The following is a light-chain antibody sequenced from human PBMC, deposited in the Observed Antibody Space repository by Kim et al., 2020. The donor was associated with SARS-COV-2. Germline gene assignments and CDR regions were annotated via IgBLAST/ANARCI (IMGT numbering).Light chain of an antibody. J-gene: IGLJ2*01. V-gene: IGLV3-21*04. CDR2: YDS. CDR3: QVWDIDVV. CDR1: NIGSKS. Sequence: SYELTQPPSVSVAPGKTARITCGGNNIGSKSVHWYQQKPGQAPVLVIYYDSDRPSGIPERFSGSNSGNTATLTISRVDAGDEADYYFQVWDIDVVFGGG.